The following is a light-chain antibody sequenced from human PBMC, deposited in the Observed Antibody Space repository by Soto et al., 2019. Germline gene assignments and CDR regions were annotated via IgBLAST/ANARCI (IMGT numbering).Light chain of an antibody. CDR1: SSNIGAGYD. CDR3: QSYDSSLSVYV. Sequence: QSVLTQPPSVSGAPGQRVTISCTGSSSNIGAGYDVHWYHQLPGTAPKLLIYGNSNRPSGVPDRISGSKSGTSASLAITGLQAEDEADYYCQSYDSSLSVYVFGTGTKVTVL. CDR2: GNS. V-gene: IGLV1-40*01. J-gene: IGLJ1*01.